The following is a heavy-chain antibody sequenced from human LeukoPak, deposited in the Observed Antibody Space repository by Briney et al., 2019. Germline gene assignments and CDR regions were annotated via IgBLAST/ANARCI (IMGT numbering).Heavy chain of an antibody. D-gene: IGHD3-9*01. CDR1: GYTFTSYY. CDR2: INPSGGST. J-gene: IGHJ4*02. V-gene: IGHV1-46*01. CDR3: ARDPPNYYDILTGYYDGGDY. Sequence: GASVKVSCKASGYTFTSYYMHWVRQAPGQGLEWMGIINPSGGSTSYAQKFQGRVTMTRDTSTSTVYMELSSLRSEDTAVYYCARDPPNYYDILTGYYDGGDYWGQGTLVTVSS.